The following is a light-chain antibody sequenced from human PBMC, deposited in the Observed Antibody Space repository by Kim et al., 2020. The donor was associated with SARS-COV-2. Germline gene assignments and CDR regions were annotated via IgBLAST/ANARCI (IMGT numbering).Light chain of an antibody. J-gene: IGKJ4*01. CDR1: ESITTY. CDR3: QESYDTPLT. Sequence: ASVGDRVTITCRASESITTYLNWYQKKPGEAPKLLIYGASTLQGGVPSRFSGSGYGTDFSLTISSLQPEDFGTYYCQESYDTPLTFGGGTKVDIK. V-gene: IGKV1-39*01. CDR2: GAS.